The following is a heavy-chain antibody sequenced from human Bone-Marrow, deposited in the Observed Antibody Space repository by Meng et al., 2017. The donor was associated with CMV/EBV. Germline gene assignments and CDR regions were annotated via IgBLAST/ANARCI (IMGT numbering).Heavy chain of an antibody. Sequence: GASLKISCAASGFTFSSYGMHWVRQAPGKGLEWVAFIRYDGSNKYYADSVKGRFTISRDNSKNTLYLQMNSLRAEDTAVYYCAKNSVGATTPWGQGTRVTGSS. J-gene: IGHJ5*02. D-gene: IGHD1-26*01. CDR3: AKNSVGATTP. CDR2: IRYDGSNK. V-gene: IGHV3-30*02. CDR1: GFTFSSYG.